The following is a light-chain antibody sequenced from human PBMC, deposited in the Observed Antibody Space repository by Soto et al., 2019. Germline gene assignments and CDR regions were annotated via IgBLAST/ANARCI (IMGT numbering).Light chain of an antibody. V-gene: IGKV2-24*01. CDR3: QQSDGSSWT. CDR2: SAS. CDR1: QSLLHSDGNTY. J-gene: IGKJ1*01. Sequence: DIVMTQTPLPSPVTLGQAASISCRSSQSLLHSDGNTYLSWFQQRPGQPPRLLIYSASNRATGVPDRFSGSGSGTDFTLTISRVEPEDSVLYYCQQSDGSSWTFGQGTKVDIK.